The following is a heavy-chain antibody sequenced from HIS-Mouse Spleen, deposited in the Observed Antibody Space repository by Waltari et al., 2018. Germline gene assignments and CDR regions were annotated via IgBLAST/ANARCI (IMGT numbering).Heavy chain of an antibody. CDR1: GGSISSSSYY. CDR3: ARDPSPDYDILTGYYFDY. J-gene: IGHJ4*02. V-gene: IGHV4-39*07. CDR2: IYYSGST. Sequence: QLQLQESGPGLVKPSETLSLTCTVSGGSISSSSYYWGCIRQPPGKGLEWIGSIYYSGSTYYNPSLKSRVTISVDTSKNQFSLKLSSVTAADTAVYYCARDPSPDYDILTGYYFDYWGQGTLVTVSS. D-gene: IGHD3-9*01.